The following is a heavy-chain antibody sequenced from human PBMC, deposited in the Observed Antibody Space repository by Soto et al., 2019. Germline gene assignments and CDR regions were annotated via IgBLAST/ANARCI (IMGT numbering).Heavy chain of an antibody. CDR3: ARGDREDTAVVIGVRPGEYGVDV. J-gene: IGHJ6*02. CDR1: GFTFSNYA. V-gene: IGHV3-30*04. CDR2: ISYNGGNR. Sequence: QVQLVESGGGVVQPGRSLRLSCAASGFTFSNYAMHWVRQAPGKGLECVAVISYNGGNRFYRDYVTGGFTIYRDNYKNTVHLQIDRLRYEDAAVYYCARGDREDTAVVIGVRPGEYGVDVWGQGTTVTVSS. D-gene: IGHD2-15*01.